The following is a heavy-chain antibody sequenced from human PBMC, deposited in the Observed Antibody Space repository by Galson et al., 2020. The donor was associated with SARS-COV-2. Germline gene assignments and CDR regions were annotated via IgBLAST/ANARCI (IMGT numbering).Heavy chain of an antibody. Sequence: ASVKVSCKASGYTFTGYYMHWVRQAPGQGLAWMGWINPNSGGTTYAQKFQDWVTMTRDTSISTAYMELSRLRSDDTAVYYCARDNDHDAFDIWGQGTMVTVSS. CDR1: GYTFTGYY. CDR3: ARDNDHDAFDI. CDR2: INPNSGGT. V-gene: IGHV1-2*04. D-gene: IGHD1-1*01. J-gene: IGHJ3*02.